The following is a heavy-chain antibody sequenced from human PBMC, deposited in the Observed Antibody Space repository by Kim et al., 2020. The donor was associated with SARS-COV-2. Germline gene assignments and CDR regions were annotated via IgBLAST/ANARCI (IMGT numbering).Heavy chain of an antibody. V-gene: IGHV4-59*08. CDR1: GGSISSYY. D-gene: IGHD2-2*01. CDR3: ARHLDCSSTSCLQDPSTRYYYYYGMDV. CDR2: IYYSGST. Sequence: SETLSLTCTVSGGSISSYYWSWIRQPPGKGLEWIGYIYYSGSTNYNPSLKSRVTISVDTSKNQFSLKLSSVTAADTAVYYCARHLDCSSTSCLQDPSTRYYYYYGMDVWGQGTTVTVSS. J-gene: IGHJ6*02.